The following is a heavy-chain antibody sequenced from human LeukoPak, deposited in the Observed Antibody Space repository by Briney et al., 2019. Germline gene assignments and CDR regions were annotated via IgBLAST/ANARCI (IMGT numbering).Heavy chain of an antibody. D-gene: IGHD2-21*02. CDR1: GFTFSSYA. Sequence: GGSLRLSCAASGFTFSSYAMSWVRQAPGKGLEWVSAISGSGGSTYYADSVKGRFTISRDNSKNTLYLQMSSLRAEDTAVYYCAKSPLAYCGGDCYSDYWGQGTLVTVSS. V-gene: IGHV3-23*01. J-gene: IGHJ4*02. CDR2: ISGSGGST. CDR3: AKSPLAYCGGDCYSDY.